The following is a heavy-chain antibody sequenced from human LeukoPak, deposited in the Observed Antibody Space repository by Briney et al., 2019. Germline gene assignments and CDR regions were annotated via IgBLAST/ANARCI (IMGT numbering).Heavy chain of an antibody. CDR2: ISWNSGSI. D-gene: IGHD3-22*01. J-gene: IGHJ3*02. CDR1: GFTFDDYA. V-gene: IGHV3-9*01. CDR3: AKDITYYYDSSGVWAFDI. Sequence: GGSLRLSCAASGFTFDDYAMHWIRQALGKGLEWVSGISWNSGSIGYADSVKGRFTISRDNAKNSLYLQMNSLRAEDTALYYCAKDITYYYDSSGVWAFDIWGQGTMVTVSS.